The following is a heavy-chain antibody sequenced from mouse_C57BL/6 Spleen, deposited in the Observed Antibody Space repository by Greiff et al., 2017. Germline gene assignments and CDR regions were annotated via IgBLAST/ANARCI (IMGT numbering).Heavy chain of an antibody. CDR2: IRNKANNHAP. Sequence: EVHLVESGGGLVQPGGSMKLSCAASGFTFSDAWMDWVRQSPEKGLEWVAEIRNKANNHAPYYAESVKGRFTISRDDSKSSVYLQMNSLRAEDTGIYYCTRALSYYFDYWGQGTTLTVAS. V-gene: IGHV6-6*01. CDR1: GFTFSDAW. J-gene: IGHJ2*01. D-gene: IGHD6-1*01. CDR3: TRALSYYFDY.